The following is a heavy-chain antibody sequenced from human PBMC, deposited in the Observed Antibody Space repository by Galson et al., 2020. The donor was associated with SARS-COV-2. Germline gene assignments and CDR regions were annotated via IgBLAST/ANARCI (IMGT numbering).Heavy chain of an antibody. CDR3: ARDSDGSRDYDPFDS. CDR1: GFTFSSHV. V-gene: IGHV3-30*01. J-gene: IGHJ4*02. D-gene: IGHD5-12*01. CDR2: ISYDGNNK. Sequence: GESLKISCAASGFTFSSHVMHWVRQAPGKGLEGVAFISYDGNNKYYADSVKGRFTISRDNLKNTLYLQMNSLRAEDTAVYYCARDSDGSRDYDPFDSWGRGTLVTVSS.